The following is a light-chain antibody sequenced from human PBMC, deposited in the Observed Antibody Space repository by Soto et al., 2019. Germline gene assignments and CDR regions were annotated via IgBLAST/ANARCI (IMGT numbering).Light chain of an antibody. CDR2: AAS. Sequence: DIHMTQSPSSLSASIGNRVTIICRASQDIHNFLAWFQQKKGKAPKSLIYAASSLQSGVPSRFSGSGYGTDFNLTISSLQSEDFATYYCQHYNGYPQTFGQGTRLEIK. J-gene: IGKJ5*01. CDR3: QHYNGYPQT. CDR1: QDIHNF. V-gene: IGKV1-16*01.